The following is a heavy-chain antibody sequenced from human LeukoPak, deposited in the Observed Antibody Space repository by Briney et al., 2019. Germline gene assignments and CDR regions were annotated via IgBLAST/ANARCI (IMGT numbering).Heavy chain of an antibody. CDR2: IDPSDSHT. V-gene: IGHV5-10-1*01. J-gene: IGHJ3*02. Sequence: VESLKTSCKGSGYRFPSYWISWVRKIPGNCLEWMGRIDPSDSHTKYSPSFQGHVTISADKSISTAYLQWSSMKASDTAMYYCARHVYCSSTSCYAAFDIWGQGTMVTVSS. CDR1: GYRFPSYW. D-gene: IGHD2-2*01. CDR3: ARHVYCSSTSCYAAFDI.